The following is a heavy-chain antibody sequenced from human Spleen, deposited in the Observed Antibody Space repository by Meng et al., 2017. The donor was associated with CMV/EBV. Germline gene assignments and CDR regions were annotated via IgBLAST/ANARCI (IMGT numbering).Heavy chain of an antibody. V-gene: IGHV6-1*01. CDR1: GDSVSSKSVA. CDR2: TYYRSKWYN. Sequence: CVISGDSVSSKSVAWNWIRQSPSRGLEWLAKTYYRSKWYNDYAVSGKSRITINPDTSKNQFSLQLNSVTPEDTAVYYCAKGISWFDPWGQGSLVTVSS. CDR3: AKGISWFDP. J-gene: IGHJ5*02.